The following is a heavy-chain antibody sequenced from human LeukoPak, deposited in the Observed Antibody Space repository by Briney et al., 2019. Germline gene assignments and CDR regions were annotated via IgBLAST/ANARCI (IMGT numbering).Heavy chain of an antibody. CDR1: GFTFSSYG. D-gene: IGHD6-19*01. J-gene: IGHJ6*02. CDR2: ISYDGSNK. Sequence: GGSLRLSCAASGFTFSSYGMHWVRQAPGKGLEWVAVISYDGSNKYYADSVKGRFTIPRDNSKNTVYLQMNSLRTEDTAVYYCAKDRQWMVTGMDVWGQGTTVTVSS. CDR3: AKDRQWMVTGMDV. V-gene: IGHV3-30*18.